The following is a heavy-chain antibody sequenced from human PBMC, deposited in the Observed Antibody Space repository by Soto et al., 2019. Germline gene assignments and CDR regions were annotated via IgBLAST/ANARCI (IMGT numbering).Heavy chain of an antibody. CDR2: FSLSGTT. CDR1: GASITGSFF. D-gene: IGHD2-8*02. CDR3: ARGMTPPGAPAWYYFDS. J-gene: IGHJ4*02. Sequence: SENLSLTCTVSGASITGSFFWSWIRQPAGKGLEWIGRFSLSGTTNYNPSLRSRVTMSADVSKNQFSLRLTSVTAADTALYYCARGMTPPGAPAWYYFDSWGQGTLVTVSS. V-gene: IGHV4-4*07.